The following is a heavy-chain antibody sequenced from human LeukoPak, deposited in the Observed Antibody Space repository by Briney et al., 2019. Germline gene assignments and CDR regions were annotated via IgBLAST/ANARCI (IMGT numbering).Heavy chain of an antibody. D-gene: IGHD3-10*01. J-gene: IGHJ4*02. CDR1: GGSISSSGYY. CDR2: IYYSGST. V-gene: IGHV4-39*07. Sequence: PSETLSLTCTVSGGSISSSGYYWGWIRQPPGKGLEWIGSIYYSGSTYYNPSLKSRVTISVDTSKNQFSLKLSSVTAADTAVYYCARDPDGSGIGGYWGQGTLVTVSS. CDR3: ARDPDGSGIGGY.